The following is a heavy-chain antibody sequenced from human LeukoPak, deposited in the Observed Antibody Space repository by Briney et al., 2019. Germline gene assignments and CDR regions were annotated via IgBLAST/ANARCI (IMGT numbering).Heavy chain of an antibody. CDR2: ISAYNGNT. D-gene: IGHD3-9*01. CDR3: ARDQAATNTQVRFCLD. V-gene: IGHV1-18*01. J-gene: IGHJ4*02. Sequence: ASVKVSCKASGYSFTSYGITWVRQAPGQGLEWMGWISAYNGNTNFAQKLQGRVTMTTDTSTSTAYMDLRSLRSDDTAVYYCARDQAATNTQVRFCLDWGQGTLVTVSS. CDR1: GYSFTSYG.